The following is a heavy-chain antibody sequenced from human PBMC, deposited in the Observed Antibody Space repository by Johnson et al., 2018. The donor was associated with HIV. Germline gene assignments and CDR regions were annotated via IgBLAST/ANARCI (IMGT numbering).Heavy chain of an antibody. D-gene: IGHD2-15*01. Sequence: VQLVESGGALVQPGGSLRLSCEVAGFTISTFWMHWVRQVPGKGLMWVSRISGDGSSPGYADAVTGRVTTSRDNAKNTRYLQLNSLRAEDAAVYYCAKGGYCSGGSCLHDAFDIWGQGTMVSVSS. CDR3: AKGGYCSGGSCLHDAFDI. J-gene: IGHJ3*02. CDR2: ISGDGSSP. V-gene: IGHV3-74*02. CDR1: GFTISTFW.